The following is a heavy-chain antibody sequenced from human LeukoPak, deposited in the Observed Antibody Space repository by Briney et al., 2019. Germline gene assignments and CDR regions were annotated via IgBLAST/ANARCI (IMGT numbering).Heavy chain of an antibody. CDR2: IYYSGST. V-gene: IGHV4-28*01. Sequence: SDTLSLTCAVSGYSISSSNWWGWIRQPPRKGLEWIGYIYYSGSTYYNPSLKSRVTMSVDTSKNQFSLKLSSVTAVDTAVYYCARIGIVAAAGTKPWYFDLWGRGTLVTVSS. CDR1: GYSISSSNW. D-gene: IGHD6-13*01. J-gene: IGHJ2*01. CDR3: ARIGIVAAAGTKPWYFDL.